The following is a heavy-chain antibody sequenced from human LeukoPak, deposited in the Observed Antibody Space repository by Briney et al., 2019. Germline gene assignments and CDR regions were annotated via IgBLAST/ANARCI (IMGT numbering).Heavy chain of an antibody. Sequence: PGGSLRLSCAASGFTFSSYAMSWVRQAPGKGLEWVSGISGSGDNTYYADSVKGRFTISRDNSKNTLYVQVNSLGTEDTAAYYCARGESYRFDYWGQGTLVTVSS. J-gene: IGHJ4*02. D-gene: IGHD3-16*01. V-gene: IGHV3-23*01. CDR3: ARGESYRFDY. CDR1: GFTFSSYA. CDR2: ISGSGDNT.